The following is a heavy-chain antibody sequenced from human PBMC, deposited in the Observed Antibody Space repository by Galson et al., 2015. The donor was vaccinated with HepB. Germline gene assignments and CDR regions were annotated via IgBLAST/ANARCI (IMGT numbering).Heavy chain of an antibody. CDR2: ISGSGGST. D-gene: IGHD3-3*01. J-gene: IGHJ4*02. Sequence: SLRLPCAASGFTFSSYAMSWVRQAPGKGLEWVSAISGSGGSTYYADSVKGRFTISRDNSKNTLYLQMNSLRAEDTAVYYCAKDLSDFWSGYYDYWGQGTLVTVSS. CDR3: AKDLSDFWSGYYDY. CDR1: GFTFSSYA. V-gene: IGHV3-23*01.